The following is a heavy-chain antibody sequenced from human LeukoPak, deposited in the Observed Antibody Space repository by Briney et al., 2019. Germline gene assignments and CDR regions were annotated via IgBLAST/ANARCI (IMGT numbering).Heavy chain of an antibody. Sequence: GGSLRLSCAASGFTVSSNYMSWVRQAPGKGLEWVAVVYGSGRTYSADSVRGRFIISRDYSKDMLYLQMNGLRAEDTAVYYCARGNYYYGSGRIGFDPWGQGTLVTVSS. J-gene: IGHJ5*02. CDR2: VYGSGRT. CDR1: GFTVSSNY. CDR3: ARGNYYYGSGRIGFDP. D-gene: IGHD3-10*01. V-gene: IGHV3-53*01.